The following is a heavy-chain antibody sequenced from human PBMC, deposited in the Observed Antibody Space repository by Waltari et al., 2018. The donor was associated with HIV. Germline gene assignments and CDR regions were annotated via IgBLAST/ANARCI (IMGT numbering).Heavy chain of an antibody. CDR3: AKTKGYDYGFYFDS. CDR1: GFDFSMFG. J-gene: IGHJ4*02. Sequence: EVQLSDSGGGLVQLGGSLKPSWVAPGFDFSMFGMNWVRPAPGKGLEWFSGIGGSSTKTFYADSVKGRFTISRDSSKNTLYLQMNSLRAEDTAVYYCAKTKGYDYGFYFDSWGQGTLVSVSS. D-gene: IGHD5-18*01. V-gene: IGHV3-23*01. CDR2: IGGSSTKT.